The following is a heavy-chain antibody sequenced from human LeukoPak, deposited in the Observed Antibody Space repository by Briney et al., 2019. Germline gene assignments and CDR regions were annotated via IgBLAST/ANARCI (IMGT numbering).Heavy chain of an antibody. CDR3: AREVGYGRNPLDY. J-gene: IGHJ4*02. CDR2: IYYSGST. V-gene: IGHV4-30-4*08. CDR1: GGSISSGDYY. D-gene: IGHD4-23*01. Sequence: SETLSLTCTVSGGSISSGDYYWSWIRQHPGKGLEWIGYIYYSGSTYYNPSLKSRVTISVDTSKNQFSLKLSSVTAADTAVYYCAREVGYGRNPLDYWGQGTLVTVSS.